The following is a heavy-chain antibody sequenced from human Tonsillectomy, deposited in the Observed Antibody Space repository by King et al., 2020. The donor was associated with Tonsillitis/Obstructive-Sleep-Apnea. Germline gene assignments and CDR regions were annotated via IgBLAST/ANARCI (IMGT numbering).Heavy chain of an antibody. J-gene: IGHJ3*02. CDR3: ARETTLYAFDI. CDR1: GDSISTYY. D-gene: IGHD1-7*01. Sequence: VPLQESGPGLVKPSETLSLTCTVSGDSISTYYWSWIRQFPGKGLEWIAYIRYTGSTDYNPSLKSRVTTSIDTSKKQFSLKLSSLTTADTAVYFCARETTLYAFDIWGQGTMVTVSS. CDR2: IRYTGST. V-gene: IGHV4-59*01.